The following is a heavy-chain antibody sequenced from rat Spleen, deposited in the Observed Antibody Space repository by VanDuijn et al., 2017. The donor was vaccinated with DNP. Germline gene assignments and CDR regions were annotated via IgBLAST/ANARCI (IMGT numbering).Heavy chain of an antibody. V-gene: IGHV2-43*01. J-gene: IGHJ3*01. CDR2: VWIGGTT. Sequence: QVQLRESGPGLVQPSQTLSLACTVSGFSLTNHHVHWVRQPSGKGLEWMGVVWIGGTTHISSIFKSRVSINRDTSRNQVFLEVNSLHIEDTATYYCARSPETSYIYFPWVHWGQGTLVTVSS. CDR1: GFSLTNHH. D-gene: IGHD1-2*01. CDR3: ARSPETSYIYFPWVH.